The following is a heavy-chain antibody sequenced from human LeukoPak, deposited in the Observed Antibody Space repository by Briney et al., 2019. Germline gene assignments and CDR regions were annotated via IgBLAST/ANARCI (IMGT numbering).Heavy chain of an antibody. CDR1: GITFSRYW. V-gene: IGHV3-7*03. D-gene: IGHD1-26*01. J-gene: IGHJ4*02. Sequence: GGSLRLSCVDSGITFSRYWMSWVRQAPGKGLEWVANIKQDGGEKYYVDSVKGRFTISRDNAKNSLYLQMNGLRVEDTAVYYCAKENPVGGTNYFDYWGQGTLVTVSS. CDR2: IKQDGGEK. CDR3: AKENPVGGTNYFDY.